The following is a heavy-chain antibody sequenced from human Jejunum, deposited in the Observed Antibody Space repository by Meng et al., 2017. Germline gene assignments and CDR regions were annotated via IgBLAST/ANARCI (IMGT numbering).Heavy chain of an antibody. V-gene: IGHV3-74*01. CDR2: IDRDGNHI. Sequence: GESLKISCAASGFTFSGYWMSWVRQAPGKGLVWVSRIDRDGNHITYADSVKGRFTISRDNTKSSLFLQMNSLRAEGTAVYYCARGYCSRTSCQYYYGLDVWGQGTTVTVSS. CDR1: GFTFSGYW. CDR3: ARGYCSRTSCQYYYGLDV. D-gene: IGHD2-2*01. J-gene: IGHJ6*02.